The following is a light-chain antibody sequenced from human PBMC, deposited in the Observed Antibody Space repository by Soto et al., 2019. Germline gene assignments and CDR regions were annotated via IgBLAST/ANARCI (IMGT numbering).Light chain of an antibody. J-gene: IGKJ1*01. CDR1: QSVSSY. CDR3: QQRSNWPT. V-gene: IGKV3-11*01. Sequence: EILLTQSPATLSLSPGERATLSCRASQSVSSYLAWYQQKPGQATRLLTYDASNRATGIPARFSGNGSGTDFTLTISSLEPEDFAVYYCQQRSNWPTFGQGTKV. CDR2: DAS.